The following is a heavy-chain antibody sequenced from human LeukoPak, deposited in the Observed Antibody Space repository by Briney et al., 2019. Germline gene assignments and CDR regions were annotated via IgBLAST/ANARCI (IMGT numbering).Heavy chain of an antibody. CDR3: ARVRIVVVPAAITNYYYYGMDV. CDR1: GFTFSSYS. V-gene: IGHV3-21*01. D-gene: IGHD2-2*02. CDR2: ISSSSSYI. Sequence: GRSLRLSCAASGFTFSSYSMNWVRQAPGKGLEWVSSISSSSSYIYYADSVKGRFTISRDNAKNSLYLQMNSLRAEDTAVYYCARVRIVVVPAAITNYYYYGMDVWGQGTAVTVSS. J-gene: IGHJ6*02.